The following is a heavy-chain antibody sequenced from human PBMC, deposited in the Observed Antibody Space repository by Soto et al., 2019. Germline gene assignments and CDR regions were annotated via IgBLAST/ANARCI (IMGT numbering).Heavy chain of an antibody. D-gene: IGHD3-22*01. CDR3: AKLRITMIVVSRVFDC. CDR2: ISGSGGST. Sequence: GGSLRLSCAASGFTLSSYAMSWVRQAPGKGLEWVSAISGSGGSTYYADSVKGRFTISRDNSKNTLYLQMNSLRAEDTAVYYCAKLRITMIVVSRVFDCWGQGTLVTVSS. J-gene: IGHJ4*02. V-gene: IGHV3-23*01. CDR1: GFTLSSYA.